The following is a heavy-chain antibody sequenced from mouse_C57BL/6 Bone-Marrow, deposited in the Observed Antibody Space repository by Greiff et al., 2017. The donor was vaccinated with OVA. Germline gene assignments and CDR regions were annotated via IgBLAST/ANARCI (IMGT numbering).Heavy chain of an antibody. CDR1: GYAFSSYW. Sequence: QVQLQQSGAELVKPGASVKISCKVSGYAFSSYWMNWVKQRPGKGLEWIGQIYPGDGDTNYNGKFKGKATLTADKSSSTAYMQLSSLTSEDSAVYFCARHYYGSSHWYFDVWGTGTTVTVSS. CDR3: ARHYYGSSHWYFDV. V-gene: IGHV1-80*01. J-gene: IGHJ1*03. CDR2: IYPGDGDT. D-gene: IGHD1-1*01.